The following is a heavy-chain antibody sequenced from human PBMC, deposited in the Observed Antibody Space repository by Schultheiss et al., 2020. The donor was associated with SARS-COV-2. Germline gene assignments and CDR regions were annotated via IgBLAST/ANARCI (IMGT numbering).Heavy chain of an antibody. CDR3: ARGVQWLRYDY. CDR1: GGSISSGGYS. Sequence: SETLSLTCAVSGGSISSGGYSWSWIRQPPGKGLEWIGEIYHSGSTNYNPSLKSRVTISVDKSKNQFSLKLSSVTAADTAVYYCARGVQWLRYDYWGQGTLVTVSS. V-gene: IGHV4-30-2*01. J-gene: IGHJ4*02. D-gene: IGHD5-12*01. CDR2: IYHSGST.